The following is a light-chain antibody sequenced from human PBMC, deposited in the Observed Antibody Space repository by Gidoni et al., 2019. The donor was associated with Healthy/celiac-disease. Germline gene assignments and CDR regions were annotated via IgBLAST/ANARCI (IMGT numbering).Light chain of an antibody. Sequence: DIQMTQSPSSLSASVGDRVIITCRASQSISSYLNWYQQKPGKAPKLLIYAASSLQSGVPSRFSGSGSGTDFTLTISSLQPEDFATYYCQQSYSTFPLTFGGGTKVEIK. CDR2: AAS. CDR3: QQSYSTFPLT. J-gene: IGKJ4*01. CDR1: QSISSY. V-gene: IGKV1-39*01.